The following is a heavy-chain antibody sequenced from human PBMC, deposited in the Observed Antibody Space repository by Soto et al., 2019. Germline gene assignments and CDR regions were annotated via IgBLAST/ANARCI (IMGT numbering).Heavy chain of an antibody. CDR1: GFTFSSYS. J-gene: IGHJ6*02. CDR2: ISSSSSYI. CDR3: ARVMRGGVIVIEVPYYYGMDV. D-gene: IGHD3-16*02. V-gene: IGHV3-21*01. Sequence: GGSLRLSCAASGFTFSSYSMNWVRQAPGKGLEWVSSISSSSSYIYYADSVKGRFTISRDNAKNSLYLQMNSLRAEDTAVYYCARVMRGGVIVIEVPYYYGMDVWGQGTTVTVSS.